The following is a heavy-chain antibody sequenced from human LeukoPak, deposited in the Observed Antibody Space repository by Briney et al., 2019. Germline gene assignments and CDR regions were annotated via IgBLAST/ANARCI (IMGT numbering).Heavy chain of an antibody. CDR2: ISSSSRAF. V-gene: IGHV3-48*02. J-gene: IGHJ4*02. Sequence: GGSLRLSCAASGFTFSSYSMSWVRQAPGKGLEWVSYISSSSRAFYYADSVKGRFTISRDNAKNSLYLQMNSLRDEDTAVYYCQVVVLYYFDYWGQGTLVTVSS. D-gene: IGHD3-22*01. CDR3: QVVVLYYFDY. CDR1: GFTFSSYS.